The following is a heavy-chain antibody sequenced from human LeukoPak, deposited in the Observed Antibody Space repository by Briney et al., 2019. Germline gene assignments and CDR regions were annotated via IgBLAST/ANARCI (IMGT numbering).Heavy chain of an antibody. Sequence: GGSLRLSCEGSGFSFSSYWMTWVRQSPGKGLEWVSSISSSSSYIYYADSVKGRFTISRDNSKNTLYLQMNSLRAEDTAVYYCAKVSPDYWGQGTLVTVSS. D-gene: IGHD5/OR15-5a*01. CDR1: GFSFSSYW. CDR3: AKVSPDY. J-gene: IGHJ4*02. CDR2: ISSSSSYI. V-gene: IGHV3-21*01.